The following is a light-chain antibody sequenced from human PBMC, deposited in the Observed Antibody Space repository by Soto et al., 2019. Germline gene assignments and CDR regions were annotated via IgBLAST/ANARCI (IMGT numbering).Light chain of an antibody. CDR3: QQRENCIT. J-gene: IGKJ5*01. V-gene: IGKV3-11*01. CDR1: QSVISE. CDR2: DAY. Sequence: IVLTQSPATLSLSPGDSATLSCRASQSVISELAWYQQKPGQAPRLLVYDAYNRSPGIPARFSGSGSGTDFTLTISSLEPEDFAVYYCQQRENCITFGLGTRLEIK.